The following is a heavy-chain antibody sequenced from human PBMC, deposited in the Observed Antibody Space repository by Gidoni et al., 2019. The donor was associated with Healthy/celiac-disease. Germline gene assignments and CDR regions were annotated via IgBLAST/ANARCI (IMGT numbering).Heavy chain of an antibody. Sequence: QLQLQESGPGLVKPSETLSLTCTVSGGSISSSSYYWGWIRQPPGKGLEWIGSIYYSGSTHYNPSLKSRVTISVDTSKNQFSLKLSSVTAADTAVYYCAREGLTGYSSSWGQGTLVTVSS. V-gene: IGHV4-39*01. D-gene: IGHD6-13*01. CDR1: GGSISSSSYY. CDR2: IYYSGST. J-gene: IGHJ4*02. CDR3: AREGLTGYSSS.